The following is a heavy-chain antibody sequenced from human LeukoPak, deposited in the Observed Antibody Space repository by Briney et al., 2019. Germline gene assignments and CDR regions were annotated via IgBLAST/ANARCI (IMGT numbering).Heavy chain of an antibody. CDR2: ISSGGSTI. CDR1: GFTFSSYS. V-gene: IGHV3-48*04. D-gene: IGHD4-17*01. J-gene: IGHJ4*02. CDR3: AGGSYGDYYFDY. Sequence: GGSLRLSCAASGFTFSSYSMNWVRQAPGKGQEWVSYISSGGSTIYYADSVKGRFTISRDNAKNSLYLQMNSLRAEDTAVYYCAGGSYGDYYFDYWGQGTLVTVSS.